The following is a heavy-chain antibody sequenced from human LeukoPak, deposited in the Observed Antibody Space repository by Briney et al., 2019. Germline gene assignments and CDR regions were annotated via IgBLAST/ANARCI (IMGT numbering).Heavy chain of an antibody. J-gene: IGHJ5*02. CDR2: ISYDGSNK. Sequence: GGSLRLSCAASGFTFSSYGMHWVRQAPGKGLEWVAVISYDGSNKCYADSVKGRFTISRDNSKNTLYLQMNSLRAEDTAIYYCAKALGGSGSYRNWFDPWGQGTLVTVSS. V-gene: IGHV3-30*18. CDR3: AKALGGSGSYRNWFDP. CDR1: GFTFSSYG. D-gene: IGHD1-26*01.